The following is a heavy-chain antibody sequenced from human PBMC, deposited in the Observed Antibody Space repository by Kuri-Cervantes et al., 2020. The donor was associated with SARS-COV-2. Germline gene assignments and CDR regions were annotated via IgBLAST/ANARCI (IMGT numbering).Heavy chain of an antibody. Sequence: ASVKVSCKASGYTFTSYDINWVRQAPGQGLEWMGWINPRSGGTKFVEKFQGRVTMTRDTSISTVYMEMNRLRSDDTAVYYCARLRQLEEGYWGQGTLVTVSS. CDR1: GYTFTSYD. D-gene: IGHD1-1*01. CDR2: INPRSGGT. V-gene: IGHV1-2*02. CDR3: ARLRQLEEGY. J-gene: IGHJ4*02.